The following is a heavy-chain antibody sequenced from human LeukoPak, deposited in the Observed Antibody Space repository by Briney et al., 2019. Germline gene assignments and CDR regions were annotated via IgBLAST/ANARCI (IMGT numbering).Heavy chain of an antibody. J-gene: IGHJ4*02. V-gene: IGHV4-34*01. CDR2: INHSGST. Sequence: PGGSLRLSCAASGFTFSSYEMNWVRQPPGKGLEWIGEINHSGSTNYNPSLKSRVTISVDTSKNQFSLKLSSVTAADTAVYYCARPHYYGSGSYYRYWGQGTLVTVSS. D-gene: IGHD3-10*01. CDR3: ARPHYYGSGSYYRY. CDR1: GFTFSSYE.